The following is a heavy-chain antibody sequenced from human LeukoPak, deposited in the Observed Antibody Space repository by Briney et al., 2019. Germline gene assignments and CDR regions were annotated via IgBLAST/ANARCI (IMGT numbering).Heavy chain of an antibody. Sequence: GGSLRLSCAASGLTVSSNYMSWVRQAPGKRLEWASVIYSGGSTYYADSVKGRFTISRDNSKNTLFLQMNSLRAEDTAVYYCARDKSSGYFDYWGQGTLVTVSS. CDR3: ARDKSSGYFDY. V-gene: IGHV3-66*01. D-gene: IGHD3-22*01. CDR2: IYSGGST. CDR1: GLTVSSNY. J-gene: IGHJ4*02.